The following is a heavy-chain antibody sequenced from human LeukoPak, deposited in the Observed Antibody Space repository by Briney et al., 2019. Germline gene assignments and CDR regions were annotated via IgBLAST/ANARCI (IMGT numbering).Heavy chain of an antibody. CDR1: GGSISSGDYY. J-gene: IGHJ5*02. V-gene: IGHV4-30-4*01. D-gene: IGHD2-2*01. Sequence: SQTLSLTCTVSGGSISSGDYYWSWIRQPPGKGLEWIGYIYYSGSTYYNPSLKSRVTISVDTSKNQFSLKQSSVTAADTAVYYCARGSGSRLSWFDPWGQGTLVTVSS. CDR2: IYYSGST. CDR3: ARGSGSRLSWFDP.